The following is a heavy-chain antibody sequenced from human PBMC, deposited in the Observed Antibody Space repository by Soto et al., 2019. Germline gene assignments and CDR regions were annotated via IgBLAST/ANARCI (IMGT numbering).Heavy chain of an antibody. Sequence: ASVKVSCKASGGTFSSCAISWVRQAPGQGLEWMGGIIPIFGTANYAQKFQGRVTITADKSTSTAYMELSSLRSEDTAVYYCARGKIAAAGWENNWFDPWGQGTLVTVS. D-gene: IGHD6-13*01. CDR1: GGTFSSCA. CDR2: IIPIFGTA. CDR3: ARGKIAAAGWENNWFDP. J-gene: IGHJ5*02. V-gene: IGHV1-69*06.